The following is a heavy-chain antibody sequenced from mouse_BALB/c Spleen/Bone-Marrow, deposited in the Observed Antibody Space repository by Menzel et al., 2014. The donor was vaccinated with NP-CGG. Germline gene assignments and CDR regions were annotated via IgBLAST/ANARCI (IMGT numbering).Heavy chain of an antibody. CDR2: INPSNGRT. V-gene: IGHV1S81*02. CDR1: GYTFTNYW. Sequence: QVQLQQSGAELVKPGASVKLSCKASGYTFTNYWMHWVKQRPGQGLEWVGEINPSNGRTNYNEKFKSKATLTVDKSSSTAYMQLSSLTSEDSAVYYCARGFDYWCQGTTLTVSS. J-gene: IGHJ2*01. CDR3: ARGFDY.